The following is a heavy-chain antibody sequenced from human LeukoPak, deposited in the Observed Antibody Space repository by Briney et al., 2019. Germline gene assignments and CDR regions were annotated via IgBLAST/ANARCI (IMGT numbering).Heavy chain of an antibody. CDR2: ISSSSSYM. Sequence: PGGSLRLSCAASGFTFSSYSMNWVRQAPGKGLEWVSSISSSSSYMYYADSVKGRFTISRDNAKNSLYLQMNSLRAEDTAVYYCARGPDYYDSSGHPYWGQGTLVTVSS. CDR1: GFTFSSYS. V-gene: IGHV3-21*01. D-gene: IGHD3-22*01. CDR3: ARGPDYYDSSGHPY. J-gene: IGHJ4*02.